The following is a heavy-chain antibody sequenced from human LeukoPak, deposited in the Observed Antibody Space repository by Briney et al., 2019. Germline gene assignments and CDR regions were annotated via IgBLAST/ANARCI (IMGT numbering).Heavy chain of an antibody. Sequence: GGSLRLSCAASGFTFSSYSMNWVRQAPGKGLEWVSYISSSSSTIYYADSVKGRFTISRDNAKNSLYLQMNSLRAEDTAVYYCARPSSSSSPYFDYWGQGTLVTVSS. CDR1: GFTFSSYS. J-gene: IGHJ4*02. CDR2: ISSSSSTI. D-gene: IGHD6-6*01. V-gene: IGHV3-48*01. CDR3: ARPSSSSSPYFDY.